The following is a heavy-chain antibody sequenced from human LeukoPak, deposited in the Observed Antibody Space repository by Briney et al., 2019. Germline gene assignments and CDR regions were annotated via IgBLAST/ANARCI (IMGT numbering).Heavy chain of an antibody. Sequence: ASVNVSCKASGYTFTGYYIQWVQQAPGQGLEWMGWINPNSGGTNYAQKFQGRVTMTLDSSISTAYMELTSLSSDDTAVYYCVRGGINSWTKPYFFDYWGQGTLVTASS. J-gene: IGHJ4*02. CDR1: GYTFTGYY. D-gene: IGHD6-13*01. CDR2: INPNSGGT. V-gene: IGHV1-2*02. CDR3: VRGGINSWTKPYFFDY.